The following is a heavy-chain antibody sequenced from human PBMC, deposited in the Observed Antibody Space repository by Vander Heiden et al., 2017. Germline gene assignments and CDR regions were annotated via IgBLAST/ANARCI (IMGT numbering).Heavy chain of an antibody. CDR2: ISYDGSNK. D-gene: IGHD5-12*01. V-gene: IGHV3-30-3*01. CDR1: GFTFSSYA. CDR3: AREMATILDY. J-gene: IGHJ4*02. Sequence: QVQLVASGGGVVQPGRSLRLPCAASGFTFSSYAMHWVRQAPGKGLEWVAVISYDGSNKYYADSVKGRFTISRDNSKNTLYLQMNSLRAEDTAVYYCAREMATILDYWGQGTLVTVSS.